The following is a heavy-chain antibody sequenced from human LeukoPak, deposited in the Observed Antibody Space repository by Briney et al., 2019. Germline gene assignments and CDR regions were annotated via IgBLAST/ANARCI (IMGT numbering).Heavy chain of an antibody. Sequence: GGSLRLSCVAFEFTFSDFWMSWVRQAPGKGLEWVAKIKQDGTEKYYVDSVKGRFTVSRDNAKNSLDLQMNSVRADDTAVYYCVRAIDYGYPGGYWGQGTLVTVSS. CDR1: EFTFSDFW. CDR2: IKQDGTEK. D-gene: IGHD4-17*01. V-gene: IGHV3-7*01. CDR3: VRAIDYGYPGGY. J-gene: IGHJ4*02.